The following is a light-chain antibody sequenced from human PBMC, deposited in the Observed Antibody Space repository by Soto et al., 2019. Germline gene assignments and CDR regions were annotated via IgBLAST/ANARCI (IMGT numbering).Light chain of an antibody. J-gene: IGKJ1*01. Sequence: DILLTQSPLSLPVTPGGPASISCGCSQSLLQRDGNNHLDWYLQKPGQSPQLLISLASNRASGVPERFSGGGTGTDFTLKISRVEAEDVGIYYCMQLLQTPWTFGQGTRWISN. CDR3: MQLLQTPWT. CDR1: QSLLQRDGNNH. V-gene: IGKV2-28*01. CDR2: LAS.